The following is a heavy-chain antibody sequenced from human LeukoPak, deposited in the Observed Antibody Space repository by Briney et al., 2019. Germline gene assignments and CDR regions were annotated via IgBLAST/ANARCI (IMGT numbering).Heavy chain of an antibody. V-gene: IGHV3-23*01. CDR3: ARDDCGGSCSPVMDV. J-gene: IGHJ6*03. CDR1: GFTFSSYG. CDR2: VSIGRST. D-gene: IGHD2-15*01. Sequence: GGSLRLSCAASGFTFSSYGMSWVRQAPGEGLEWVSSVSIGRSTYYADSVKGRFTISRNNSKSTLYLQMNSLRAEDTAVYYCARDDCGGSCSPVMDVWGKGTTVTVSS.